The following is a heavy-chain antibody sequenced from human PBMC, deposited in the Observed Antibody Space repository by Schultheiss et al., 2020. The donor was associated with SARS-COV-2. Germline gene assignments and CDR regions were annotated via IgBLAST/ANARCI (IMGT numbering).Heavy chain of an antibody. CDR2: IYYSGST. CDR3: ARGSVWFDP. V-gene: IGHV4-30-4*07. Sequence: SKTLSLTCAVSGGSISSGGYSWSWIRQPPGKGLEWIGYIYYSGSTNYNPSLKSRVTISVDKSKNQFSLKLSSVTAADTAVYYCARGSVWFDPWGQGTLVTVSS. CDR1: GGSISSGGYS. J-gene: IGHJ5*02. D-gene: IGHD4-17*01.